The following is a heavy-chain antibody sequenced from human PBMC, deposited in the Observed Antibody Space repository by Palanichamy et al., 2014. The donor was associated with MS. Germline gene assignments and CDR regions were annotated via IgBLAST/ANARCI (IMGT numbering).Heavy chain of an antibody. Sequence: EVRLVESGGGLVQPGGSLRLSCAASGFTFSRCSMNWVRQAPGKGLEWVSYISTSSSTIYYADSVKGRFTISRDNAKNSLYLQMNSLRAEDTAVYYCARDPDDAFSGSTYYYYYYGMDVWGQGTTVTVSS. V-gene: IGHV3-48*01. D-gene: IGHD1-26*01. CDR2: ISTSSSTI. CDR1: GFTFSRCS. CDR3: ARDPDDAFSGSTYYYYYYGMDV. J-gene: IGHJ6*02.